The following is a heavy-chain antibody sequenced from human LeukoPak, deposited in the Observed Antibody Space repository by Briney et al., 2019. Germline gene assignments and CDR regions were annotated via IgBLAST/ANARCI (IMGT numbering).Heavy chain of an antibody. J-gene: IGHJ2*01. D-gene: IGHD2-2*01. Sequence: SETLSLTCTVSGGSISSYYWSWIRQPPGKGLEWIGYIYYSGSTNYNPSLKSRVTISVDTSKNQFSLKLGSVTAADTAVYYCARDPGCSSTSCYHWYFDLWGRGTLVTVSS. V-gene: IGHV4-59*01. CDR2: IYYSGST. CDR3: ARDPGCSSTSCYHWYFDL. CDR1: GGSISSYY.